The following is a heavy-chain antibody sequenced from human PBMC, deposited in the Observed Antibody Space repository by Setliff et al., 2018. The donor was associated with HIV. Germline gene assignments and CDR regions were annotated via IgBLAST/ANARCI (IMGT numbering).Heavy chain of an antibody. J-gene: IGHJ4*02. D-gene: IGHD4-17*01. V-gene: IGHV4-39*01. CDR3: ARHPTYGDYVRFDY. CDR1: GGSISRSRYY. Sequence: PSETLSLTCPVSGGSISRSRYYWGWIRQPPGKGLEWIGSIYYSGSTYYNPSLKRRVTISVDTSKNQFSLKLSAVTAADTAVYYCARHPTYGDYVRFDYWGQGTLVTVSS. CDR2: IYYSGST.